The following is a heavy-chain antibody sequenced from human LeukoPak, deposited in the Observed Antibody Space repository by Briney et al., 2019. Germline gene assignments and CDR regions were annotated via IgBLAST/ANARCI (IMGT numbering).Heavy chain of an antibody. CDR3: AKSGASMVDSALDI. CDR1: GFTFSSFA. J-gene: IGHJ3*02. Sequence: GGFLRLSCAASGFTFSSFAMTWVRQAPGKGLEWVSTISHSGGTPYSADSVKGRFTISRDSSKNTLYLQVNSLRAEDTAVYYCAKSGASMVDSALDIWGQGTMVTASS. D-gene: IGHD4/OR15-4a*01. CDR2: ISHSGGTP. V-gene: IGHV3-23*01.